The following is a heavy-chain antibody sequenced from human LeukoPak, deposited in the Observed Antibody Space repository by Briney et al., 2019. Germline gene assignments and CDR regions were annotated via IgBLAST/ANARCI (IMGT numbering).Heavy chain of an antibody. V-gene: IGHV1-3*01. CDR2: INVGNGNT. CDR1: GYTFTSYA. D-gene: IGHD2-2*01. CDR3: ARGPVDQLGYYYYMDV. J-gene: IGHJ6*03. Sequence: GASVKVSCKASGYTFTSYAMHWVRQAPGQRLGWMGWINVGNGNTKDSQKFQGRVTITRDTSASTAYMELSSLRPEDTAVYYCARGPVDQLGYYYYMDVWGKGTTVTVSS.